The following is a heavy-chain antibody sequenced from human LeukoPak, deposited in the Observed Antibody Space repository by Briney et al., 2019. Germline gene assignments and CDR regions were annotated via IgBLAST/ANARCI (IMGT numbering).Heavy chain of an antibody. J-gene: IGHJ4*02. CDR1: GGSFSGYY. V-gene: IGHV4-34*01. CDR2: INHSGST. D-gene: IGHD4-17*01. CDR3: ARGLPHDYGDPFDY. Sequence: SETLSLTCAVYGGSFSGYYWSWIRQPPGKGLEWIGEINHSGSTNYNPSLKSRVTISVDTSKNQFSLKLSSVTAAGTAVYYCARGLPHDYGDPFDYWGQGTLVTVSS.